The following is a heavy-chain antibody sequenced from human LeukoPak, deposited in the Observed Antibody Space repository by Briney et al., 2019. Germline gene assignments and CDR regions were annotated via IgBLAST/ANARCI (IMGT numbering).Heavy chain of an antibody. D-gene: IGHD3-10*01. J-gene: IGHJ6*03. CDR2: INPSRGST. CDR1: GYTFTSYY. Sequence: GASVKVSCKASGYTFTSYYIHWVRQAPGQGLEWMGLINPSRGSTNYAQKFQGRVTMTRDTSTSTVYMELSSLRSEDTAVYYCARGPSITMVRGGQWYYYMDVWGKGTTVTISS. CDR3: ARGPSITMVRGGQWYYYMDV. V-gene: IGHV1-46*01.